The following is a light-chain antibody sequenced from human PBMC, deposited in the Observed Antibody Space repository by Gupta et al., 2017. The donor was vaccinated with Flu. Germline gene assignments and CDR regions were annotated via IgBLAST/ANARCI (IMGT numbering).Light chain of an antibody. CDR2: DNT. Sequence: GHIVRIRGKGDSVSSNYVSWYQQKPGKVPRVIIYDNTKRPSGVPGRFSGSKSGNTASLTISGAQAEDEADYYCYSREGSDNNYVFGSGTKVTVL. CDR3: YSREGSDNNYV. J-gene: IGLJ1*01. CDR1: SVSSNY. V-gene: IGLV3-19*01.